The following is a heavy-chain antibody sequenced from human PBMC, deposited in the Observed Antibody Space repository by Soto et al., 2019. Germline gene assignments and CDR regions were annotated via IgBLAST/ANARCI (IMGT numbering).Heavy chain of an antibody. J-gene: IGHJ4*02. CDR1: GFTFSSYS. D-gene: IGHD5-12*01. CDR2: ISSSSSYI. CDR3: ALGGYDRVYYFDY. Sequence: GGSLRLSCAASGFTFSSYSMNWVRQAPGKGLEWVSSISSSSSYIYYADSVKGRFTISRDNAKNPLYLQMNSLRAEDTAVYYCALGGYDRVYYFDYWGQGTLVTVSS. V-gene: IGHV3-21*01.